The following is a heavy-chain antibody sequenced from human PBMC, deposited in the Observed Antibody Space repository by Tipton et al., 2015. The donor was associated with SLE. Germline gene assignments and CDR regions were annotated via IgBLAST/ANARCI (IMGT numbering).Heavy chain of an antibody. Sequence: GSLRLSCAASGFTFNNYGMHWVRQAPGRGLQWVAFTRHDGSAKYYADSLQGRFSVSRDNSENTLYLQMNSLSAEDTAVYYCAKGGTYCSSTSCPWNYWGQGTLVTVSS. V-gene: IGHV3-30*02. D-gene: IGHD2-2*01. CDR3: AKGGTYCSSTSCPWNY. J-gene: IGHJ4*02. CDR2: TRHDGSAK. CDR1: GFTFNNYG.